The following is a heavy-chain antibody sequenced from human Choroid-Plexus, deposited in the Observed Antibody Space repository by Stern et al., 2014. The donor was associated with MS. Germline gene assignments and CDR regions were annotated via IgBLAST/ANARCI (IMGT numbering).Heavy chain of an antibody. CDR2: VSYGGSNK. CDR1: GFTFGRCA. V-gene: IGHV3-30*18. J-gene: IGHJ5*02. CDR3: AKDRQYLTYFFDH. Sequence: VQLVESGGGVVQPGRPLRLSCVASGFTFGRCAMHWVRQAPGKGLEWVAGVSYGGSNKYYADSVNGRFTISRDNSQNTLYMQMSSLRPEDTAVYYCAKDRQYLTYFFDHWGQGSLVTVSS. D-gene: IGHD2/OR15-2a*01.